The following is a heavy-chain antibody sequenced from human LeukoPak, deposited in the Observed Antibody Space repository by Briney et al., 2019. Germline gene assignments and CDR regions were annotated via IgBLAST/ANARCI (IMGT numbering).Heavy chain of an antibody. CDR2: ISSSSSYI. Sequence: SGGSLRLSCAASGFTFSIYSMNWVRQAPGKGLEWVSSISSSSSYIYYADSVKGRFTISRDNAKNSLYLQMNSLRAEDTAVYYCARDRAFYFDYWGQGTLVTVSS. CDR3: ARDRAFYFDY. J-gene: IGHJ4*02. CDR1: GFTFSIYS. V-gene: IGHV3-21*01.